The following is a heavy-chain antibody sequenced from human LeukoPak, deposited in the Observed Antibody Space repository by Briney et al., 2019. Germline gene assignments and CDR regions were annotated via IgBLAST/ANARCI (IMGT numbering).Heavy chain of an antibody. Sequence: ASVKVSCKGSGYTFTGYYMHWVRQAPGQGLEWMGRINPNSGGTNYAQKFQGRVTMTRDTSISTAYMELSRLRSDDTAVYYCARAGIYYDSSGYLDAFDIWGQGTMVTVSS. CDR1: GYTFTGYY. D-gene: IGHD3-22*01. J-gene: IGHJ3*02. CDR2: INPNSGGT. V-gene: IGHV1-2*06. CDR3: ARAGIYYDSSGYLDAFDI.